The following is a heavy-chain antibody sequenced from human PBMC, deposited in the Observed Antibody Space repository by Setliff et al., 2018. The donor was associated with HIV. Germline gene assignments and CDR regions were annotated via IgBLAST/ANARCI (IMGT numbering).Heavy chain of an antibody. CDR3: AREATYYYDGSGYYYFDY. CDR1: GGSISSNY. Sequence: SETLSLTCTVSGGSISSNYWSWIRQPPGKGLEWIGYIYYSGSTNYNPSLKSRITISVDTSKNQFSLKLSSVTAADTAVYYCAREATYYYDGSGYYYFDYWGRGTLVTVSS. CDR2: IYYSGST. D-gene: IGHD3-22*01. V-gene: IGHV4-59*01. J-gene: IGHJ4*02.